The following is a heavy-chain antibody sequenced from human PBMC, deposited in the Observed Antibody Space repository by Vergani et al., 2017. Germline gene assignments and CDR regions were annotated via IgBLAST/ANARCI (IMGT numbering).Heavy chain of an antibody. J-gene: IGHJ5*02. CDR2: ISWNINSI. Sequence: EVQLEESGGGLVLPGRSLRLSCVASGFTSAGYAMHWVRQAPGQGLEWVSGISWNINSIGYADSVKGRFTISRDNAKNSLYLQMNSLRAEDTALYYCSKDLGTSSGGGWFDPWGQGTLVTVSS. CDR1: GFTSAGYA. CDR3: SKDLGTSSGGGWFDP. D-gene: IGHD6-6*01. V-gene: IGHV3-9*02.